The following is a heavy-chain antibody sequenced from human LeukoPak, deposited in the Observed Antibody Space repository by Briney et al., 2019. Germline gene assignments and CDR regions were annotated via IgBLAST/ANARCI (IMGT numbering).Heavy chain of an antibody. J-gene: IGHJ6*02. V-gene: IGHV3-7*01. CDR3: AREPTYYYYGMDV. CDR1: GFTFSSYG. CDR2: IKQDGSEK. Sequence: GGSLRLSCAASGFTFSSYGMHWVRQAPGKGLEWVANIKQDGSEKYYVDSVKGRFTISRDNAKNSLYLQMNSLRAEDTAVYYCAREPTYYYYGMDVWGQGTTVTVSS.